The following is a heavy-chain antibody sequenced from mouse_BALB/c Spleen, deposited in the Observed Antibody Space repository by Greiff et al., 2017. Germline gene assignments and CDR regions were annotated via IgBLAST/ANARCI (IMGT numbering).Heavy chain of an antibody. J-gene: IGHJ3*01. Sequence: VQLKESGGGLVKPGGSLKLSCAASGFTFSSYAMSWVRQTPEKRLEWVASISSGGSTYYPDSVKGRFTISRDNARNILYLQMSSLRSEDTAMYYCVYGSSPWFAYWGQGTLVTVSA. V-gene: IGHV5-6-5*01. CDR2: ISSGGST. CDR1: GFTFSSYA. CDR3: VYGSSPWFAY. D-gene: IGHD1-1*01.